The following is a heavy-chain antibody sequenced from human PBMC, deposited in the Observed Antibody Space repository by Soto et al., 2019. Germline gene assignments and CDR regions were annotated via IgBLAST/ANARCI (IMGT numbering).Heavy chain of an antibody. J-gene: IGHJ5*02. V-gene: IGHV4-30-4*08. CDR2: IYYSGST. CDR3: AGVSSRLFNWFEP. Sequence: TLSLTCTVSGGSISSGGYYWSWIRQHPGKGLEWIGYIYYSGSTYYNPSLKSRVTISVDTSKNQFSLKLSSVTAADTAVYYCAGVSSRLFNWFEPWGQGPLLTVSS. D-gene: IGHD2-21*01. CDR1: GGSISSGGYY.